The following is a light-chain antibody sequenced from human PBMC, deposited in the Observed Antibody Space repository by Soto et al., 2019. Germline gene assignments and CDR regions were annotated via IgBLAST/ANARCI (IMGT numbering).Light chain of an antibody. CDR3: AAWDDSLNGVV. J-gene: IGLJ2*01. Sequence: QSVLTQPPSSSGTPGQRVTISCSGSSSNIGSNTINWYQQLPGTPPKLLIYSNDQRPSGVPDRFSASKSGTSASLAISGLQSEVEADYYCAAWDDSLNGVVFGGGTKLTVL. V-gene: IGLV1-44*01. CDR2: SND. CDR1: SSNIGSNT.